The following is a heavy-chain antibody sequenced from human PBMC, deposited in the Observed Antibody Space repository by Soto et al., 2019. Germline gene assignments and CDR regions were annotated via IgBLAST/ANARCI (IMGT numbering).Heavy chain of an antibody. CDR2: INHSGST. V-gene: IGHV4-34*01. Sequence: SETLSLTCAVYGGSFSGYYWSWIRQPPGKGLEWIGEINHSGSTNYNPSLKSRVTISVDTSKNQFSLKLSSVTAADTAVYYCARRRKALRFLERGFDIWGQGTMVTVS. CDR3: ARRRKALRFLERGFDI. D-gene: IGHD3-3*01. J-gene: IGHJ3*02. CDR1: GGSFSGYY.